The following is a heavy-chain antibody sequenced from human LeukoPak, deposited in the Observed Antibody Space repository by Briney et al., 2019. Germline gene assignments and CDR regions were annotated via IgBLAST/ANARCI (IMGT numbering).Heavy chain of an antibody. CDR2: LYAEGSA. V-gene: IGHV3-53*01. CDR3: ARGARDSYGYYYYAMDV. D-gene: IGHD5-18*01. J-gene: IGHJ6*02. Sequence: GGSLRLSCAASGFTFSSYWMNWVRRPPGKGLQWVSALYAEGSAYYADSVKGRFTISRDNSKNTLSLQMNSLRAEDTAVYYCARGARDSYGYYYYAMDVWGQGTTVTVSS. CDR1: GFTFSSYW.